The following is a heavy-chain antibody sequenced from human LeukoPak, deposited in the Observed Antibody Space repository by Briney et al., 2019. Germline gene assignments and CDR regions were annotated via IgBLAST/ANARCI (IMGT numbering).Heavy chain of an antibody. CDR2: IAPSVDTT. V-gene: IGHV1-46*01. CDR1: GFTFTNYL. CDR3: VREESGGYFDY. Sequence: ASVKVSCESFGFTFTNYLLHWVRQAPGQGLEWVGRIAPSVDTTNYAQKFRGRVTMTRDTSTGKVYMELSSLRSDDTAIYYCVREESGGYFDYWGQGTLVTVSS. D-gene: IGHD2-8*02. J-gene: IGHJ4*02.